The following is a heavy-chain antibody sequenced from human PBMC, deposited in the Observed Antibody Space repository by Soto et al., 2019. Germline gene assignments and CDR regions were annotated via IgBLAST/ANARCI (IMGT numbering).Heavy chain of an antibody. CDR1: GFTFSSYA. V-gene: IGHV3-21*01. CDR3: ARVPTAYYYGMDV. J-gene: IGHJ6*02. CDR2: ISSSSSNT. Sequence: GGSLRLSCAASGFTFSSYAMSWVRQAPGKGLEWVSSISSSSSNTYYADSVKGRFNISRDNAKNSFFLQMNSRRAEDTAVFYCARVPTAYYYGMDVGGQGTRATASS.